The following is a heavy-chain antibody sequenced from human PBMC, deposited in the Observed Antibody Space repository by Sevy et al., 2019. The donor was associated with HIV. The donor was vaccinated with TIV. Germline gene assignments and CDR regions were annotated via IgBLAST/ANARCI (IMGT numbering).Heavy chain of an antibody. J-gene: IGHJ6*02. CDR3: ARVVVVVVAANRYYYYGMDV. D-gene: IGHD2-15*01. CDR2: INHSGST. Sequence: SETLSLTCAVYGGSFSGYYWSWIRQPPGKGLEWIGEINHSGSTNYNPSVKSRVTISVDTSKNQFSLKLSSVTAADTAVYYCARVVVVVVAANRYYYYGMDVWGQGTTVTVSS. CDR1: GGSFSGYY. V-gene: IGHV4-34*01.